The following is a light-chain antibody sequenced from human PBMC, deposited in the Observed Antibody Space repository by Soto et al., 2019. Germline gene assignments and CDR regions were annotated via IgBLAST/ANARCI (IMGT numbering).Light chain of an antibody. CDR2: DVS. J-gene: IGLJ3*02. Sequence: QSVLTQPRSVSGSPGQSVTISCTGTSSDVGGYIYVSWYQQYPAKAPKVMIYDVSRRPSGVPDRFSGSKSGNTASLTISGLQAEDGAVYYCCSYAGNKTVVFGGGTKLTVL. CDR3: CSYAGNKTVV. V-gene: IGLV2-11*01. CDR1: SSDVGGYIY.